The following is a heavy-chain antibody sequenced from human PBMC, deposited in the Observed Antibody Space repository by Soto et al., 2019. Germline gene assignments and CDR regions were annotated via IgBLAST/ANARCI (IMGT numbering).Heavy chain of an antibody. CDR2: IYWDDDK. J-gene: IGHJ3*02. D-gene: IGHD2-15*01. Sequence: QITLKESGPPLVKPTQTLTLTCTFSGFSLSTSGVGVGWIRQPPGKALEWLALIYWDDDKRYSPSLKSRLTITKDTSKNQVVLTMTNMDPVDTATYYCARSPMPYCSGGSCYTVGFAFDIWGQGTMVTVSS. CDR1: GFSLSTSGVG. V-gene: IGHV2-5*02. CDR3: ARSPMPYCSGGSCYTVGFAFDI.